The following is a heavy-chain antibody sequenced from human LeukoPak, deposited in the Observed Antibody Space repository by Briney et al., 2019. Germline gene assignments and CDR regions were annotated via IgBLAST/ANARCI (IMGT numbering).Heavy chain of an antibody. J-gene: IGHJ4*02. V-gene: IGHV1-2*02. CDR2: INPNSGGT. D-gene: IGHD3-10*01. CDR3: AREGYYGSGSYDGAFDY. CDR1: GYTFTSYG. Sequence: ASVKVSCKASGYTFTSYGISWVRQAPGQGLEWMGWINPNSGGTNYAQKFQGRVTMTRDTSISTAYMELSRLRSDDTAVYYCAREGYYGSGSYDGAFDYWGQGTLVTVSS.